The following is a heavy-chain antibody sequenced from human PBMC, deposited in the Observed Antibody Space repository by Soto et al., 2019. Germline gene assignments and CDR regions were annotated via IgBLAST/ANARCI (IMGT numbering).Heavy chain of an antibody. Sequence: SETLSLTCTVSGGSISSYFWSWIRQPPGKGLEWIGEIYHSGSTNYNPSLKSRVTISVDKSKNQFSLKLSSVTAADTAVYYCARAGCELHTIFDYWGQGTLVTVSS. CDR1: GGSISSYF. D-gene: IGHD1-26*01. V-gene: IGHV4-59*12. J-gene: IGHJ4*02. CDR3: ARAGCELHTIFDY. CDR2: IYHSGST.